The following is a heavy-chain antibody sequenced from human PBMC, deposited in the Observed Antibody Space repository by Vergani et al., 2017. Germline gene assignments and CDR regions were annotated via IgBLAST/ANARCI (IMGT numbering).Heavy chain of an antibody. J-gene: IGHJ4*02. CDR2: MNPISGNT. Sequence: QVQLVQSGAEVKKPGASVKVSCKASGYTFTSDDINWVRQATGQGLEWMGWMNPISGNTGYAQNLQGRLTITRDTSVNTAYMGLSSLTSEDMAVYYCVRARRTCTYGHCPRYYYDLWGQGALVTVSS. D-gene: IGHD2-8*01. CDR1: GYTFTSDD. CDR3: VRARRTCTYGHCPRYYYDL. V-gene: IGHV1-8*03.